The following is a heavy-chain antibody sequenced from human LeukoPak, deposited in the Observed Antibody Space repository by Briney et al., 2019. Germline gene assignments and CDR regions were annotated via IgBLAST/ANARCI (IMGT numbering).Heavy chain of an antibody. Sequence: SVKVSCKASGGTFSSYAISWVRQAPGQGLEWMGGIIPIFGTANYAQKFQGRVTITADESTSTAYMELSSLRSEDTAVYYCARVAMITFGGVIVDGDYYFDYWGQGTLVTVSS. CDR1: GGTFSSYA. V-gene: IGHV1-69*13. D-gene: IGHD3-16*02. J-gene: IGHJ4*02. CDR2: IIPIFGTA. CDR3: ARVAMITFGGVIVDGDYYFDY.